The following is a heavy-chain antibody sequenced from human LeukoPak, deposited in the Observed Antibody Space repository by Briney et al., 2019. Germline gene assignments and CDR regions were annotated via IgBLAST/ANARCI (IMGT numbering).Heavy chain of an antibody. CDR1: GYTFTRYY. Sequence: ASVKVSCKASGYTFTRYYMHWVRQAPGQGLEWMGIINPSGGSTSYAQKFQGRVTMTRDTSTSTVYMELSSLRSEDTAVYYCARDPREQQQLVPWDYWGQGTLVTVSS. CDR2: INPSGGST. CDR3: ARDPREQQQLVPWDY. D-gene: IGHD6-13*01. V-gene: IGHV1-46*01. J-gene: IGHJ4*02.